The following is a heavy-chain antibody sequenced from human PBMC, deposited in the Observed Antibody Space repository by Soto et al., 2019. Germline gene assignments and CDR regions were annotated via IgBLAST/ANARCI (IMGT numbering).Heavy chain of an antibody. V-gene: IGHV4-30-4*01. J-gene: IGHJ6*02. Sequence: SQTRPRPCFVSGGPLSSGYYYWRWIRKPPGRGLQWIGNIYYIGNTYYKQSLKRRLIISIDTSKNQCSMRLGSVTAAATSVYYCASSWLSGMDVWRRG. CDR2: IYYIGNT. CDR3: ASSWLSGMDV. D-gene: IGHD5-12*01. CDR1: GGPLSSGYYY.